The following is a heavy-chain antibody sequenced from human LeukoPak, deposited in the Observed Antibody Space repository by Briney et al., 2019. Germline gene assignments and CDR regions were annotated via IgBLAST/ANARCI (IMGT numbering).Heavy chain of an antibody. CDR2: ISTSGRT. D-gene: IGHD3-22*01. CDR1: GFTFSSYA. Sequence: GGSLRLSCADSGFTFSSYAMSWVRQAPGKGLEWVSLISTSGRTHYADSVQGRFTISRDNSKNTLSLHMNSLRAEDTAVYYCARGLDSSGHYHVVDSWGQGALVTVSS. J-gene: IGHJ4*02. V-gene: IGHV3-23*01. CDR3: ARGLDSSGHYHVVDS.